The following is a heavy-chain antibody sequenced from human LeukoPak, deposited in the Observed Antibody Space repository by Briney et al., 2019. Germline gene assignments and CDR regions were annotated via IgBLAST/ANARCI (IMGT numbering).Heavy chain of an antibody. J-gene: IGHJ6*02. CDR3: ARSRAAVVMGELIPSFYYGMDV. Sequence: QTGGSLRLSCAASGFTFSNYWMNWVRQVPGKGLEWVATIKQDGGERYYVDSVEGRFTISRDNGKTSVYLQMNSLRADDTAVYYCARSRAAVVMGELIPSFYYGMDVWGQGTTVTVSS. D-gene: IGHD3-16*01. CDR2: IKQDGGER. V-gene: IGHV3-7*03. CDR1: GFTFSNYW.